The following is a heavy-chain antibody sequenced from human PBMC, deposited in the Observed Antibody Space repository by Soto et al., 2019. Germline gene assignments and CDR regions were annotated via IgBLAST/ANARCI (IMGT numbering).Heavy chain of an antibody. D-gene: IGHD5-18*01. CDR3: ARDRRNVDTAMVDYYYYYMDV. J-gene: IGHJ6*03. CDR2: IYSGGST. CDR1: GFTVSSNY. Sequence: GWSLRLSCAASGFTVSSNYMSWVRQAPGKGLEWVSVIYSGGSTYYADSVKGRFTISRHNSKNTLYLQMNSLRVEDTAVYYCARDRRNVDTAMVDYYYYYMDVWGKGTTVTVSS. V-gene: IGHV3-53*04.